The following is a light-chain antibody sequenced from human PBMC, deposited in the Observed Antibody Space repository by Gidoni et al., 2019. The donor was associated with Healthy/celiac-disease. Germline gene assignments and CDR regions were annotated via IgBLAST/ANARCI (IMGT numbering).Light chain of an antibody. CDR1: QSLLHSNGYNY. CDR2: LGS. V-gene: IGKV2-28*01. Sequence: DIVMTQSPLSLPVTPGEPASISCRSIQSLLHSNGYNYLVWYLQKPGQSPQLLIYLGSNRASGVPDRFSGSGSGTDFTRKISRVEAEDVGVYYCMQALQTPLTFGQGTRLEIK. CDR3: MQALQTPLT. J-gene: IGKJ5*01.